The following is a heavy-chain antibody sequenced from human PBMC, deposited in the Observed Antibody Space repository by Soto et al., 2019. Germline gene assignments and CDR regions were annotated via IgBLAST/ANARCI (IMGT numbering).Heavy chain of an antibody. CDR1: GGSISSSSYY. V-gene: IGHV4-39*01. CDR2: IHYSGNT. D-gene: IGHD1-7*01. Sequence: PSETLSLTCTVSGGSISSSSYYWGWIRQPPGKGLEWIGSIHYSGNTYYNPSFKSRVTTSLDTSKNQFSLKLNSVTAADTAVYYCTRPFGTTTFYFAMDVWGQGTTVT. J-gene: IGHJ6*02. CDR3: TRPFGTTTFYFAMDV.